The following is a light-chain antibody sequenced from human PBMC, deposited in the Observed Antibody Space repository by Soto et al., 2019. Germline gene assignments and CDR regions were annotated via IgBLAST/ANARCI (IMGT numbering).Light chain of an antibody. V-gene: IGKV3-20*01. J-gene: IGKJ5*01. CDR2: GAS. Sequence: EIVLTQSPVTLSLSPGERATLSCRASQSVTSNYLAWYQQKPVQAPRLLVYGASSRATGISDRFSGSGSGTDFTLTISRLEPEDFAVYYCQHYVSPPITFGQRTRLAIK. CDR3: QHYVSPPIT. CDR1: QSVTSNY.